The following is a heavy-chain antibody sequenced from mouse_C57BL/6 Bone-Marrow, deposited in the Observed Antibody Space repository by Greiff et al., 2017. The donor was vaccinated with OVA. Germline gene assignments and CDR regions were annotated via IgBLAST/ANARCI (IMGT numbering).Heavy chain of an antibody. CDR1: GFNIKDDY. CDR2: IDPENGDT. D-gene: IGHD2-3*01. J-gene: IGHJ1*03. V-gene: IGHV14-4*01. Sequence: EVKLVESGAELVRPGASVKLSCTASGFNIKDDYMHWVKQRPEQGLEWIGWIDPENGDTEYASKFQGKATITADTSSNTAYLQLSSLTSEDTAVYYCNTVYDGYHPHWYFDVWGTGTTVTVSS. CDR3: NTVYDGYHPHWYFDV.